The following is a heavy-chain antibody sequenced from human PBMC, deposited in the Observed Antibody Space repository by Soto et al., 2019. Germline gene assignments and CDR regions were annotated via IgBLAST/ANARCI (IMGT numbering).Heavy chain of an antibody. J-gene: IGHJ4*02. D-gene: IGHD1-20*01. CDR3: AATHGITGTPGFFDY. Sequence: PSETLSLTCTVSGGSISSSSYYWGWIRQPPGKGLEWIGSIYYSGSTYYNPSLKSRVTISVDTSKNQFSLKLSSVTAADTAVYYCAATHGITGTPGFFDYRGQGSLVIVSS. CDR1: GGSISSSSYY. V-gene: IGHV4-39*01. CDR2: IYYSGST.